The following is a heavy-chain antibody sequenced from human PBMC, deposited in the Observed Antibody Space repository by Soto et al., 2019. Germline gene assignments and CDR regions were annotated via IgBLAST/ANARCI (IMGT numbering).Heavy chain of an antibody. V-gene: IGHV3-7*01. CDR2: IKHAGNGK. D-gene: IGHD3-10*01. CDR3: VKGGSGVYFDY. J-gene: IGHJ4*02. CDR1: GFPFISYW. Sequence: GSLRLSCEASGFPFISYWIICFRQPPFKWLEWVANIKHAGNGKNYVDSVKGRFTISRDDAKNSLYLQMNSLRGEDTAVYYCVKGGSGVYFDYWGQGALVTVSS.